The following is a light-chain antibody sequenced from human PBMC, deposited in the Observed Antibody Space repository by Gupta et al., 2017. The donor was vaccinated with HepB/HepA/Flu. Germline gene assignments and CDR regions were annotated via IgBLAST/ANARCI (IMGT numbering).Light chain of an antibody. Sequence: DIQMTQSPSTLSASIGDRVTITCRASQSISVWLAWYQQKPGKAPKLLIYKAFSLESGVPSRFSGSGSGTEFTLTISSLQPDDFATYYCQQDNSYSETFGQGTKVEVK. J-gene: IGKJ1*01. CDR3: QQDNSYSET. V-gene: IGKV1-5*03. CDR2: KAF. CDR1: QSISVW.